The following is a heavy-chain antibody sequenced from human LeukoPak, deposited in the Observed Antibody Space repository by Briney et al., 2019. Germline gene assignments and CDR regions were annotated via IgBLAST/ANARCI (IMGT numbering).Heavy chain of an antibody. J-gene: IGHJ4*02. CDR2: INPNSGGT. V-gene: IGHV1-2*02. Sequence: ASVTVSCKASGYTFTGYYMHWVRQAPGQGLEWMGWINPNSGGTNYAQKFQGRVTMTRDTSISTAYMELSRLRSDDTAVYYCASIPAGFRGYFGYWGQGTLVTVSS. CDR1: GYTFTGYY. CDR3: ASIPAGFRGYFGY. D-gene: IGHD3-10*01.